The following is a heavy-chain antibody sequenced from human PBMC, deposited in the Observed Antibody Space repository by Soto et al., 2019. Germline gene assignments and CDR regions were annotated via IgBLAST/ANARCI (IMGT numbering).Heavy chain of an antibody. D-gene: IGHD5-12*01. CDR3: ARAPYGGHVGRFDS. CDR2: ISSDGSHQ. V-gene: IGHV3-30*04. Sequence: QVHLVESGGGVVQPGRSLRLSCSTSGFSFITYTMHWVRQAPGKGLEWVAIISSDGSHQYYADSVKGRFTISRDNSRTTLYLQMNSLKAEDTAVYYCARAPYGGHVGRFDSWGQGALVTVSS. J-gene: IGHJ4*02. CDR1: GFSFITYT.